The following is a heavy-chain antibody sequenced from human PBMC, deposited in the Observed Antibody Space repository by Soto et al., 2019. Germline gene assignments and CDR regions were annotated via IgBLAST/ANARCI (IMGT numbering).Heavy chain of an antibody. Sequence: QVQLQQWGAGLLKPSETLSLTCAVYGGSFSGYYWSWIRQPPGKGLEWIGEINHSGSTNYNPSLKSLVTLSVDTSKNQFSLKLSSVTAADTAVYYCARGRAAAPMDYWGQGTLVTVSS. CDR2: INHSGST. V-gene: IGHV4-34*01. CDR3: ARGRAAAPMDY. D-gene: IGHD6-25*01. J-gene: IGHJ4*02. CDR1: GGSFSGYY.